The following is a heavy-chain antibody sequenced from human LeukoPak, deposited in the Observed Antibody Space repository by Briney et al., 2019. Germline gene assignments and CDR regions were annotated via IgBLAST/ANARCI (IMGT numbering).Heavy chain of an antibody. CDR2: IYHSGST. CDR3: GRNYSNFVVVSAVSNNWFDP. D-gene: IGHD2-2*01. V-gene: IGHV4-38-2*01. J-gene: IGHJ5*02. Sequence: SETLSLTCAVSGYSITSGDYWAWIRQPPGKGLEWIGSIYHSGSTRYNPSLKSRVTISVDTSKNQFALKLSSVTAADTAVYYCGRNYSNFVVVSAVSNNWFDPWGQGTLVTVSS. CDR1: GYSITSGDY.